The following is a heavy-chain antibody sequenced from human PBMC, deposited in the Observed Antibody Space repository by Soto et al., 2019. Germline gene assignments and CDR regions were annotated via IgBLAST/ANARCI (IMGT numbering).Heavy chain of an antibody. CDR3: AREGVLRYFDWLFLGPYGMDG. CDR1: GYTFTSYG. V-gene: IGHV1-18*01. D-gene: IGHD3-9*01. Sequence: ASVKVSCKASGYTFTSYGISWVRQAPGQGLEWMGWISAYNGNTNYAQKLQGRVTMTTDTSTSTAYMGLRSLRSDDTAVYYCAREGVLRYFDWLFLGPYGMDGWGQGTTVTVSS. CDR2: ISAYNGNT. J-gene: IGHJ6*02.